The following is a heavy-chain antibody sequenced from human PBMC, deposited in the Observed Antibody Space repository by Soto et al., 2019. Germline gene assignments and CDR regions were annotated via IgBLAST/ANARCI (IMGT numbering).Heavy chain of an antibody. J-gene: IGHJ3*02. CDR2: IYYSGST. D-gene: IGHD6-6*01. CDR1: GGSISSDDYY. V-gene: IGHV4-30-4*01. Sequence: SETLSLTCTVSGGSISSDDYYWSWIRQPPGKGLEWIGYIYYSGSTYYNPSLKSRVTISVDTSKNQFSLKLSSVTAADTAVYYCARDLSIAARPWAFDIWGQGTMVTVSS. CDR3: ARDLSIAARPWAFDI.